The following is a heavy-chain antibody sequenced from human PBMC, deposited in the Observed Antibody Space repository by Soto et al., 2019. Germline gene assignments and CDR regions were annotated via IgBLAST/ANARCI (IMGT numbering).Heavy chain of an antibody. J-gene: IGHJ6*02. D-gene: IGHD4-17*01. CDR2: ISSSSSYI. CDR3: ARVGYGGNPYYYGMDV. Sequence: XXSLRLSFAASGLTFNVAWLHWVRQAPGKGLEWVSSISSSSSYIYYADSVKGRFTISRDNAKNSLYLQMNSLRAEDTAVYYCARVGYGGNPYYYGMDVWGQGTTVTVSS. V-gene: IGHV3-21*01. CDR1: GLTFNVAW.